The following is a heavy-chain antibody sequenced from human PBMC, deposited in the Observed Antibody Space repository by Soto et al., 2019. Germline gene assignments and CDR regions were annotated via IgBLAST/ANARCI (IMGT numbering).Heavy chain of an antibody. CDR2: INPSGGST. CDR3: ARGGGTRYSSGWRYGMDV. V-gene: IGHV1-46*01. J-gene: IGHJ6*02. Sequence: ASVQVSCKASGYTFTSYYMHWVRQAPGQGLEWMGIINPSGGSTSYAQKFQGRVTMTRDTSTSTVYMELSSLRSEDTAVYYCARGGGTRYSSGWRYGMDVWGQGTTVTVSS. CDR1: GYTFTSYY. D-gene: IGHD6-19*01.